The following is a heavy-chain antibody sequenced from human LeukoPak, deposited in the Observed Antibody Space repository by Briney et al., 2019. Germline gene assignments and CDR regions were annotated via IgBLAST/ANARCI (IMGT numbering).Heavy chain of an antibody. CDR2: MNPNSGNT. J-gene: IGHJ4*02. Sequence: ASVKVSCKASGYTFTSYDINWVRQATGQGLEWMGWMNPNSGNTGYAQKFQGRVTMTRNTSISTAYMELSSLRSEDTAVYYCARGYSSGWYRKGPKPPHYWGQGTLVTVSS. D-gene: IGHD6-19*01. CDR1: GYTFTSYD. CDR3: ARGYSSGWYRKGPKPPHY. V-gene: IGHV1-8*01.